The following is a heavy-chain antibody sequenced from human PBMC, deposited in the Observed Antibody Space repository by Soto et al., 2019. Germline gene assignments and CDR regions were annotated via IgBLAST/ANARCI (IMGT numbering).Heavy chain of an antibody. D-gene: IGHD1-7*01. Sequence: GGSLRLSCAASGFTFSSYSMNWVRQAPGKGLEWVSSISSSSSYIYYADSVKGRFTISRDNAKNSLYLQMNSLRAEDTAVYYCARGLSGTTAGAFDIWGQGTMVTVSS. CDR2: ISSSSSYI. V-gene: IGHV3-21*01. J-gene: IGHJ3*02. CDR3: ARGLSGTTAGAFDI. CDR1: GFTFSSYS.